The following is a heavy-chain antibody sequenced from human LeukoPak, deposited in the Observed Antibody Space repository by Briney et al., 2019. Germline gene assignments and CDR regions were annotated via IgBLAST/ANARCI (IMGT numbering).Heavy chain of an antibody. CDR1: GFTCSSYW. Sequence: PGGSLRLSCAASGFTCSSYWMSWVRQAPGKGLEWVANIKQDGSEKYYVDSVKGRFTISRDNAKNSLYLQMNSLRAEDTAVYYCARQRRNFDNWGQGTLVTVSS. CDR2: IKQDGSEK. CDR3: ARQRRNFDN. J-gene: IGHJ4*02. V-gene: IGHV3-7*03.